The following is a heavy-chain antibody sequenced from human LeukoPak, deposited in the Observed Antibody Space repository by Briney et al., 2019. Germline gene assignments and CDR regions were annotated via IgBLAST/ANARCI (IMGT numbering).Heavy chain of an antibody. CDR1: GFTFSSYA. J-gene: IGHJ4*02. CDR3: ARGFSGDDYVWGSYRHDY. CDR2: ISYDGSNK. V-gene: IGHV3-30-3*01. Sequence: GGSLRLSCAASGFTFSSYAMHWVRQAPGKGLEWVAVISYDGSNKYYADSVKGRFTISRDNSKNTLYLQINSLRAEDTAVYYCARGFSGDDYVWGSYRHDYWGQGTLVTVSS. D-gene: IGHD3-16*02.